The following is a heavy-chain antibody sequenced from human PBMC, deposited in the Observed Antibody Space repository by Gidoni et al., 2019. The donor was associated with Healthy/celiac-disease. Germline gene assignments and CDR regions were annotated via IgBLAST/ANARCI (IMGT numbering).Heavy chain of an antibody. CDR1: GFTFSSYG. V-gene: IGHV3-30*18. D-gene: IGHD5-18*01. Sequence: QVQLVESGGGVVQSGRSLRLSCAASGFTFSSYGMHWVRQAPGKGLEWVAVISYDGSNKYYADSVKGRFTISRDNSKNTLYLQMNSLRAEDTAVYYCAKGGAMARGVIDYWGQGTLVTVSS. J-gene: IGHJ4*02. CDR3: AKGGAMARGVIDY. CDR2: ISYDGSNK.